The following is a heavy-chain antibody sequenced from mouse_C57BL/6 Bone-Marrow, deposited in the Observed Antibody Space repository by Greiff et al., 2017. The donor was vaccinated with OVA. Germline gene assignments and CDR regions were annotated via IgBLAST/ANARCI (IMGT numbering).Heavy chain of an antibody. CDR2: INPGSGGT. CDR1: GYAFTNYL. D-gene: IGHD2-2*01. Sequence: VQLHQSGAELVRPGTSVKVSCKASGYAFTNYLIEWVKQRPGQGLEWIGVINPGSGGTNYNEKFKGKATLTADKSSSTAYMQLSSLTSEDSAVYFCARYGYYWYFDVWGTGTTVTVSS. V-gene: IGHV1-54*01. CDR3: ARYGYYWYFDV. J-gene: IGHJ1*03.